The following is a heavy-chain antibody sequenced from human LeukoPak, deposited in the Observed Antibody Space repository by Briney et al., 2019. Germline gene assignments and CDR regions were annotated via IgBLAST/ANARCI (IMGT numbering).Heavy chain of an antibody. CDR2: IYPGDSET. V-gene: IGHV5-51*01. Sequence: GESLKISCKGSGSSFNSYWIGWVRQMPGKGLEWMGTIYPGDSETRYSPSFQGQVTISADKSISTAYLQWSSLKASDTAMYYCARHVTSGELSPEEIHDWGQGTLVTVSS. CDR1: GSSFNSYW. CDR3: ARHVTSGELSPEEIHD. J-gene: IGHJ4*02. D-gene: IGHD3-10*01.